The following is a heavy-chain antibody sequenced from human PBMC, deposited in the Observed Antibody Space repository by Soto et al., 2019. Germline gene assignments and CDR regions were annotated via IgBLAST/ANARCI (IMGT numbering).Heavy chain of an antibody. CDR2: IYHSGST. Sequence: SETLSLTCAVSGGSISSGGYSWRWIRQPPGKGLEWIGYIYHSGSTYYNPSLKSRVTISVDRSKNQFSLKLSSVTAADTAVYYCARDRKGDGYNYFDYWGQGTLVTVSS. J-gene: IGHJ4*02. D-gene: IGHD5-12*01. V-gene: IGHV4-30-2*01. CDR1: GGSISSGGYS. CDR3: ARDRKGDGYNYFDY.